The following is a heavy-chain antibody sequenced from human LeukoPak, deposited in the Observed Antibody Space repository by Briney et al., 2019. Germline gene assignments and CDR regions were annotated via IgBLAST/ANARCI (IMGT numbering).Heavy chain of an antibody. CDR1: GFTFSSYA. CDR2: ISYDGSNK. V-gene: IGHV3-30-3*01. D-gene: IGHD5-18*01. Sequence: GGSLRLSCAASGFTFSSYAMHWVRQAPGKGLEWVAVISYDGSNKYYADSVKGRFTISRDNSKNTLYLQMNSLRAEDTAVYYCARAPQLWLLADYWGQRTLVTVSS. CDR3: ARAPQLWLLADY. J-gene: IGHJ4*02.